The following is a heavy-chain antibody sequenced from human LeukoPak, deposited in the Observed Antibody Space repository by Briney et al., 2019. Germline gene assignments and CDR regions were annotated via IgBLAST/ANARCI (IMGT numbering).Heavy chain of an antibody. CDR2: ISAYNGNT. D-gene: IGHD3-3*01. J-gene: IGHJ4*02. Sequence: ASVKVSCKASGYTFTSYGIIWVRQAPGQGLEWMGWISAYNGNTNYAQKLQGRVTMTTDTSTSTAYMELRSLRSDDTAVYYCARVGTGSSYYDFWSGYYFDYWGQGTLVTVSS. CDR1: GYTFTSYG. CDR3: ARVGTGSSYYDFWSGYYFDY. V-gene: IGHV1-18*01.